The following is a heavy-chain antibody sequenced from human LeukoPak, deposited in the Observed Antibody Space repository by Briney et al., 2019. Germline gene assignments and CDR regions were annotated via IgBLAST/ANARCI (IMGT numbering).Heavy chain of an antibody. J-gene: IGHJ4*02. CDR3: ATDTRAYSSGWVGLDY. Sequence: ASVKVSCTVSGYTLTELSMHWVRPAPGKGLEWMGGFDPEDGETIYAQKFQGRVTMTEDTSTDTAYMELSSLRSEDTAVYYCATDTRAYSSGWVGLDYWGQGTLVTVSS. V-gene: IGHV1-24*01. CDR1: GYTLTELS. D-gene: IGHD6-19*01. CDR2: FDPEDGET.